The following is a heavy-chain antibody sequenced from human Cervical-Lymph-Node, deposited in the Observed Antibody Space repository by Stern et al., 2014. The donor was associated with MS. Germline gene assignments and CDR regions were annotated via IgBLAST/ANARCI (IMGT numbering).Heavy chain of an antibody. CDR2: ISYDGSNK. Sequence: VQLVESGGGVVQPGRSLRLSCAASGFTFSSYAMHWVRQAPGKGLEWVAVISYDGSNKYYADSVKGRFTISRDNSKNTLYLQMNSLRAEDTAVYYCASADYGDYVGVFDIWGQGKMVTVSS. J-gene: IGHJ3*02. D-gene: IGHD4-17*01. CDR3: ASADYGDYVGVFDI. CDR1: GFTFSSYA. V-gene: IGHV3-30*01.